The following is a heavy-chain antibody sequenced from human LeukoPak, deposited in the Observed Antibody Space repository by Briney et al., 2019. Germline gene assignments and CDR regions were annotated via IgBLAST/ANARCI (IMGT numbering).Heavy chain of an antibody. J-gene: IGHJ4*02. D-gene: IGHD6-19*01. CDR3: ARPGIAVAGREEVFDY. Sequence: GESLKISFKASGXSFTSYCIGWVRQMPGKGMEWMGIIYPGDSDTRYSPSFQGQVTISADKSISTAYLQWSSLKASDTAMYYCARPGIAVAGREEVFDYWGQGTLVTVSS. CDR1: GXSFTSYC. CDR2: IYPGDSDT. V-gene: IGHV5-51*01.